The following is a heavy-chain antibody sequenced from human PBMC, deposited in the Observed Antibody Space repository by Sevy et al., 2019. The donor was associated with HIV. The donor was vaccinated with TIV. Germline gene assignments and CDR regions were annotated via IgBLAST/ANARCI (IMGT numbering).Heavy chain of an antibody. J-gene: IGHJ4*02. Sequence: GGSLRLSCAASGFTFSSYGMHWVRQAPGKGLEWVAVISYDGSNKYYADSVKGRFTISRDNSKNTLYLQMNSLRAEDTAVYYCARDSIVGATGGDFDYWGQGTLVTVSS. CDR1: GFTFSSYG. V-gene: IGHV3-30-3*01. CDR3: ARDSIVGATGGDFDY. CDR2: ISYDGSNK. D-gene: IGHD1-26*01.